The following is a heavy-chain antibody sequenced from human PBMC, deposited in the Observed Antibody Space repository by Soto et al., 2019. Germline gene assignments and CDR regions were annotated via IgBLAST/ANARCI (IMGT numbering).Heavy chain of an antibody. Sequence: GGSLRLSCAASGLTFSSYGMHWVRQAPGQGLEWVAGISYDGSKKYYKDSVKGRFTISRDNSKNTLDLQMNSLRAEDTAVYYCAKDDYYYDTSGFYIFDYWGQGILVTVSS. J-gene: IGHJ4*02. CDR3: AKDDYYYDTSGFYIFDY. CDR2: ISYDGSKK. D-gene: IGHD3-22*01. V-gene: IGHV3-30*18. CDR1: GLTFSSYG.